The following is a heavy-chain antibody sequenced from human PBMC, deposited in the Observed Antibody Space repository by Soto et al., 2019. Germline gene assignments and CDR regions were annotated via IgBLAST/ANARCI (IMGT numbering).Heavy chain of an antibody. D-gene: IGHD2-2*01. Sequence: EGSLRLSCAASGFTFSSYAISWVRQAPGKGLEWVSTITGSGASTYYADSVKGRFTISRDNSENTLYLQMNSLRAEDTAFYYCAKAARFCASWAGNDFWGRRTLVLGSS. J-gene: IGHJ4*02. CDR2: ITGSGAST. CDR1: GFTFSSYA. CDR3: AKAARFCASWAGNDF. V-gene: IGHV3-23*01.